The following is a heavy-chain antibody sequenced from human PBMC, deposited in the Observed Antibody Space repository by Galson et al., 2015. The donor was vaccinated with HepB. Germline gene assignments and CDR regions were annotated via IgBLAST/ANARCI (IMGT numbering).Heavy chain of an antibody. CDR1: GDSVSNNNAA. J-gene: IGHJ6*02. D-gene: IGHD6-13*01. CDR2: TYYRAKWYN. Sequence: CAISGDSVSNNNAAWYWIRQSPLRGLEWLGRTYYRAKWYNDYAESLRSRITINPDTSKNQFSLQLNSVTHEDTAVYYCARVSGTIYYYGMDVWGQGTTVSVSS. CDR3: ARVSGTIYYYGMDV. V-gene: IGHV6-1*01.